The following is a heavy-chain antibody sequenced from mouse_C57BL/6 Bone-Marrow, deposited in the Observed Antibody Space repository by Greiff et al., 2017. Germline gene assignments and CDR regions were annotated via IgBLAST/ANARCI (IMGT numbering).Heavy chain of an antibody. J-gene: IGHJ1*03. Sequence: EVKVVESGGGLVKPGGSLKLSCAASGFTFSDYGMHWVRQAPEKGLEWVAYISSGSSTIYYADTVKGRFTISRDNAKNTLFLQMTSLRSEDTAMXYCARRGGSSSYGYCDVWGTGTTVTVSS. CDR1: GFTFSDYG. CDR3: ARRGGSSSYGYCDV. V-gene: IGHV5-17*01. CDR2: ISSGSSTI. D-gene: IGHD1-1*01.